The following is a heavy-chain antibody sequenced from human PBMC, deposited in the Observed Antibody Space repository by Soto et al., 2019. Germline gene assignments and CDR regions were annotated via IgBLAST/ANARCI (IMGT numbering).Heavy chain of an antibody. D-gene: IGHD2-15*01. Sequence: GGSLRLSCAASGFTFNNFAMHWVRQAPGKGLEWVGRIKSKTDGGTTDYAAPVKGRFTISRDDSKNTLYLQMNSLKTEDTAVYFCTRQGRYCSSSSCSDYHRYGLDLWGQGTTVTVSS. CDR1: GFTFNNFA. V-gene: IGHV3-15*01. CDR2: IKSKTDGGTT. J-gene: IGHJ6*02. CDR3: TRQGRYCSSSSCSDYHRYGLDL.